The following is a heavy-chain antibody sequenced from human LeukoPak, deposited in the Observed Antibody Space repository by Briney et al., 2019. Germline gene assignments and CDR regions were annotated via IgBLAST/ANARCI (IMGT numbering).Heavy chain of an antibody. D-gene: IGHD3-10*01. Sequence: ASVKVSCKASGGTFSSYAISWVRQAPGQGLEWMGGITPIFGTANYAQKFQGRVTITADKSTSTAYMELSSLRSEDTAVYYCAKGFGNPQRYYYGSGSPSDYYYMDVWGKGTTVTISS. CDR2: ITPIFGTA. V-gene: IGHV1-69*06. CDR1: GGTFSSYA. CDR3: AKGFGNPQRYYYGSGSPSDYYYMDV. J-gene: IGHJ6*03.